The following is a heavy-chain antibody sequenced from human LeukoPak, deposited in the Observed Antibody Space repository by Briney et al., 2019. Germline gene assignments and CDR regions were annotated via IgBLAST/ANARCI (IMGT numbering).Heavy chain of an antibody. J-gene: IGHJ3*02. CDR1: EFSVGSNY. V-gene: IGHV3-21*01. D-gene: IGHD5-12*01. Sequence: RGSLRLSCAASEFSVGSNYMTWVRQAPGKGLEWVSSISSSSSYIYQADSVRGRFTISRDNAKNSLYLQMNSLRAEDTAVYYCARVKEASAFDIWGQGTMVTVSS. CDR3: ARVKEASAFDI. CDR2: ISSSSSYI.